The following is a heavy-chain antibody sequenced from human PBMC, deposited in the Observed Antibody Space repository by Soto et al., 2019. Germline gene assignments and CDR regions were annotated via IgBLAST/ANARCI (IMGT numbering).Heavy chain of an antibody. Sequence: QVQLQESGPGLVKPSQTLSLTCTVSGGSISSGGYYWSWIRQHPGKGLEWIGYIYYSGSTYYNPALKSRVTLSVDTSKNQFSLKLSSVTDADTAVYYCARYHASLIDYWGQGTLVTVSS. D-gene: IGHD2-2*01. CDR1: GGSISSGGYY. CDR2: IYYSGST. CDR3: ARYHASLIDY. V-gene: IGHV4-31*03. J-gene: IGHJ4*02.